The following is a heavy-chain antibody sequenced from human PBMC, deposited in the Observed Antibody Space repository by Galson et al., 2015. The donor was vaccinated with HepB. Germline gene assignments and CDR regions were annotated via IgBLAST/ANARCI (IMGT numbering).Heavy chain of an antibody. D-gene: IGHD3-9*01. Sequence: SVKVSCKASGYTFTSYGFSWVRQAPGQGLEWMGWISAYNGNTNYAQKLQGRVTMTTDTSTSTAYMELKSLRSDDTAVYYCARFDPVSYWYFDLWGRGTLVTVSS. CDR3: ARFDPVSYWYFDL. V-gene: IGHV1-18*04. J-gene: IGHJ2*01. CDR2: ISAYNGNT. CDR1: GYTFTSYG.